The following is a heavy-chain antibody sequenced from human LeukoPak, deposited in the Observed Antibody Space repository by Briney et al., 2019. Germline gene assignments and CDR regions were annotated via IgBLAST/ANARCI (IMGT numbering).Heavy chain of an antibody. D-gene: IGHD2-2*02. Sequence: GASVKVSCKASGYTFTSYDINWVRQATEQGLEWMGWMNPNSGNTGYAQKFQGRVTMTRNTSMSTVYMELSGLRSEDTAVYYCARGHCSSTSCYMFGYYYYYMDVWGKGTTVTVSS. CDR1: GYTFTSYD. J-gene: IGHJ6*03. V-gene: IGHV1-8*01. CDR3: ARGHCSSTSCYMFGYYYYYMDV. CDR2: MNPNSGNT.